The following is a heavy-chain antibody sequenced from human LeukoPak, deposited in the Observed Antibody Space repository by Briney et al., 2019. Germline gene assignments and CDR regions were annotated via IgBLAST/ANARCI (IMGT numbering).Heavy chain of an antibody. J-gene: IGHJ4*02. CDR1: GFTFSSYA. Sequence: PGRSLRLSCAASGFTFSSYAMHWVRQAPGKGLEWVAVISYDGSNKYYADSVKGRFTISRDNSKNTLYLQMNSLRAEDTAVYYCAKEVTSSWYTLIDYWGQGTLVTVSS. V-gene: IGHV3-30-3*01. CDR2: ISYDGSNK. CDR3: AKEVTSSWYTLIDY. D-gene: IGHD6-13*01.